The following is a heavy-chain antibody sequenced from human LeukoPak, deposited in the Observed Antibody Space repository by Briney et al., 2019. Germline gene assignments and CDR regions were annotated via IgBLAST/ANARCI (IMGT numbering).Heavy chain of an antibody. V-gene: IGHV3-21*01. Sequence: GGSLRLSCAASGFTFSSYSMNWVRQAPGKGPEWVSSISSSSSYIYYADSVKGRFTISRDNAKNSLYLQMNSLRAEDTAVYYCARKGITMVQGVDYWGQGTLVTVSS. CDR1: GFTFSSYS. J-gene: IGHJ4*02. CDR2: ISSSSSYI. D-gene: IGHD3-10*01. CDR3: ARKGITMVQGVDY.